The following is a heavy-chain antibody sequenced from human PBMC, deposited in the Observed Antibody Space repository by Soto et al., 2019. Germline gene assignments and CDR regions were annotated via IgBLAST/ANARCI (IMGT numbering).Heavy chain of an antibody. J-gene: IGHJ6*02. CDR3: AKDLGIAAAHYGMDV. D-gene: IGHD6-13*01. CDR2: ISYDGSNK. CDR1: GFTFSSYG. V-gene: IGHV3-30*18. Sequence: QVQLVESGGGVVQPGRSLRLSCAASGFTFSSYGMHWVRQAQGKGLEWVAVISYDGSNKYYADSVKGRFTISRDNSKNTLYLQMNSLRAEDTAVYYCAKDLGIAAAHYGMDVWGQGTTVTVSS.